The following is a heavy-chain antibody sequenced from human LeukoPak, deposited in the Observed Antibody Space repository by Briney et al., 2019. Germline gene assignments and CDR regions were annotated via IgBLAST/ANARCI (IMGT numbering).Heavy chain of an antibody. D-gene: IGHD3-22*01. CDR1: GFTFSSYS. V-gene: IGHV3-21*01. CDR2: ISSSSTYI. CDR3: ARAYFYDIIGGEGMDV. Sequence: PGGSLRLSCAASGFTFSSYSMNWVRQAPGKGLEWVSSISSSSTYIHYADSVKGRFTISRDNAKNSLYLQVSSLRAEDTAVYYCARAYFYDIIGGEGMDVWGQGTTVTVSS. J-gene: IGHJ6*02.